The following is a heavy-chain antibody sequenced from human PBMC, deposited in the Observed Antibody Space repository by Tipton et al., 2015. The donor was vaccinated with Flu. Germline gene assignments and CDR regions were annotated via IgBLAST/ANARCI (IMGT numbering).Heavy chain of an antibody. J-gene: IGHJ5*02. CDR2: VYHGGTT. V-gene: IGHV4-38-2*02. Sequence: TLSLTCTVSGYSISSRYYWGWIRQPPGKGLEWIGCVYHGGTTYYNPSLKSRVAISLDTFQNQLSLKLTSVTAADTAVYYCARANYDILTGYPWGSVGWFDPWGQGTLVTVSS. CDR3: ARANYDILTGYPWGSVGWFDP. CDR1: GYSISSRYY. D-gene: IGHD3-9*01.